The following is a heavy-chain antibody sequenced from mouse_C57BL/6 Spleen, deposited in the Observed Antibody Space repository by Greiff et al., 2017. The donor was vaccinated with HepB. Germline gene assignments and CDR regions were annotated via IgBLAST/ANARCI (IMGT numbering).Heavy chain of an antibody. D-gene: IGHD1-1*01. CDR1: GFTFSDYY. V-gene: IGHV5-16*01. Sequence: DVHLVESEGGLVQPGSSMKLSCTASGFTFSDYYMAWVRQVPEKGLEWVANINYDGSSTYYLDSLKSRFIISRDNAKNILYLQMSSLKSEDTATYYCAREYYGSSDWYFDVWGTGTTVTVSS. CDR2: INYDGSST. CDR3: AREYYGSSDWYFDV. J-gene: IGHJ1*03.